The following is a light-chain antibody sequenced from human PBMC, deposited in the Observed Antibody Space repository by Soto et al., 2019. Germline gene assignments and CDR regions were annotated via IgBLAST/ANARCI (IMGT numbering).Light chain of an antibody. J-gene: IGKJ3*01. CDR3: QQSYSVPFT. CDR2: AAS. V-gene: IGKV1-39*01. Sequence: DIQMTQSPPSLSASVGGRVTITCRASQNIGLYLNWYQQKLGKAPKLLIYAASALQRGVPSRFSGSESGTDFTLSITNLQPEDFATYYCQQSYSVPFTFGPGTKV. CDR1: QNIGLY.